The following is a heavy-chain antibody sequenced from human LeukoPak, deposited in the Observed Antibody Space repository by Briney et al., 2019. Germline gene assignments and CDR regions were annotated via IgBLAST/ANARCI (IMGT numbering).Heavy chain of an antibody. CDR3: AKDAVAGTPLHYYYYYGMDV. CDR1: GFTFSSYG. V-gene: IGHV3-30*18. CDR2: ISYDGSNK. Sequence: GRSLRLSCAASGFTFSSYGMHWVRQAPGKGLEWVAVISYDGSNKYYADSVKGRFTISRDNSKITLYLQMNSLRAEDTAVYYCAKDAVAGTPLHYYYYYGMDVWGQGTTVTVSS. J-gene: IGHJ6*02. D-gene: IGHD6-19*01.